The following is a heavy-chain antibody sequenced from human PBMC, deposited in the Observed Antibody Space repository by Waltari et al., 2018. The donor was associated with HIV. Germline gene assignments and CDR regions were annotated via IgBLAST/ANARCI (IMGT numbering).Heavy chain of an antibody. V-gene: IGHV3-23*01. CDR2: ISGSGGST. D-gene: IGHD6-13*01. CDR3: AKAYSSSWLEH. J-gene: IGHJ1*01. Sequence: MSWVRQAPGKGLEWVSAISGSGGSTYYADSVKGRFTISRDNSKNTLYLQMNSLRAEDTAVYYCAKAYSSSWLEHWGQGTLVTVSS.